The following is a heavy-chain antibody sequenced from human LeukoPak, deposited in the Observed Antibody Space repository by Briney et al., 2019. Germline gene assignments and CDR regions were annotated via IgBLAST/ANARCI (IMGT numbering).Heavy chain of an antibody. Sequence: SETLSLTCTVSGGSISGYSWSWIRQPPGKGLEWIRYLYYSGSTNYNPSLKSRVTMSVDTSKTHFSLRLSSVTAADTAVYYCARHGDHTSGWYDLDYWGQGTLVTVSS. CDR1: GGSISGYS. D-gene: IGHD6-19*01. V-gene: IGHV4-59*08. CDR3: ARHGDHTSGWYDLDY. CDR2: LYYSGST. J-gene: IGHJ4*02.